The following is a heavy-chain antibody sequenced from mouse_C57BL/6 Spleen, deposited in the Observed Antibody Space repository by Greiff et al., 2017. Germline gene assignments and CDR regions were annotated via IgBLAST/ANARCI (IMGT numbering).Heavy chain of an antibody. CDR1: GYTFTSYW. CDR3: ARERSGYYRSNSLFDY. Sequence: QVQLQQPGAELVMPGASVKLSCKASGYTFTSYWMHWVKQRPGQGLEWIGEIDPSDSYTNYNQKFKGKSTLTVDKSSSTAYMQLSSLTSEDSAVYYCARERSGYYRSNSLFDYWGQGTTLTVAS. CDR2: IDPSDSYT. D-gene: IGHD1-1*01. J-gene: IGHJ2*01. V-gene: IGHV1-69*01.